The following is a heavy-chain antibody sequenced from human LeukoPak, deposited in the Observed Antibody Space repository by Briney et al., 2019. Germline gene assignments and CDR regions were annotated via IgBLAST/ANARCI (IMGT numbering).Heavy chain of an antibody. J-gene: IGHJ6*02. CDR2: INPSGGST. D-gene: IGHD5-12*01. Sequence: EASVMVSCTAAGYTFTSYYMHWGRQAPGQGLEWMGIINPSGGSTSYAQKFQGRVTMTRDTSTSTVYMELSSLRSEDTAVYYCARDLRGYSYYYGMDVWGQGTTVTVSS. V-gene: IGHV1-46*01. CDR3: ARDLRGYSYYYGMDV. CDR1: GYTFTSYY.